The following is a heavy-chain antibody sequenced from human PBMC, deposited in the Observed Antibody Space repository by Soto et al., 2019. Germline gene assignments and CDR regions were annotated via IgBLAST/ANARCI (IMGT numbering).Heavy chain of an antibody. D-gene: IGHD4-17*01. J-gene: IGHJ6*02. V-gene: IGHV1-46*01. CDR1: GYTFTSYY. CDR2: INPSGGST. CDR3: ARDAQTTVTTGYYYGMDV. Sequence: ASVKVSCKASGYTFTSYYMHWVRQAPGQGLEWMGIINPSGGSTSYAQKFQGRVTMTRDTSTNTVYMELSSLRSEDTAVYYCARDAQTTVTTGYYYGMDVWGQGTTVTVSS.